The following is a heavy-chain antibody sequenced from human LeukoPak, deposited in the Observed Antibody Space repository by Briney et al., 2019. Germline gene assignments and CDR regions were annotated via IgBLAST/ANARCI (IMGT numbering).Heavy chain of an antibody. CDR3: ARDRGDIVVVPAAMVD. CDR1: GFTFSSYS. CDR2: ISSSSSYI. V-gene: IGHV3-21*01. D-gene: IGHD2-2*01. J-gene: IGHJ4*02. Sequence: GGSLRLSCAASGFTFSSYSMNWVRQAPGKGLEWVSSISSSSSYIYYADSVKGRFTISRDNAKNSLYLQMNSLRAEDTAVYYCARDRGDIVVVPAAMVDWGQGTLVTVSS.